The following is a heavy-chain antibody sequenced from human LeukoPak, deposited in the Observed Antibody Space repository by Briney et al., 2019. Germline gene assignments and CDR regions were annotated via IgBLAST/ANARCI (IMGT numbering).Heavy chain of an antibody. V-gene: IGHV3-23*01. CDR1: GFTFSSYA. CDR2: ISGIGGST. Sequence: GGSLRLSCAASGFTFSSYAMSGVRPAPAKGLEWVSAISGIGGSTCYADSVKGRFTISRDNSKNTLYLQMNSLRAEDTAVYYCARGYSSSSWSLFDYWGQGTLVTVSS. J-gene: IGHJ4*02. CDR3: ARGYSSSSWSLFDY. D-gene: IGHD6-6*01.